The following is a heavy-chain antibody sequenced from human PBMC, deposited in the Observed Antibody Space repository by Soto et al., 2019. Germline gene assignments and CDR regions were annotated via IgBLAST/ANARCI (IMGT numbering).Heavy chain of an antibody. Sequence: SVKVSCKASGGTFSSYAISWVRQAPGQGLEWMGGIIPILGTANYAQKFQGRVTITADKSTSTAYMELSSLRSEDTAVYYGSRDRATGWSPHYYYGMDVWGQGTTVTVSS. CDR1: GGTFSSYA. CDR2: IIPILGTA. V-gene: IGHV1-69*10. CDR3: SRDRATGWSPHYYYGMDV. J-gene: IGHJ6*02. D-gene: IGHD2-15*01.